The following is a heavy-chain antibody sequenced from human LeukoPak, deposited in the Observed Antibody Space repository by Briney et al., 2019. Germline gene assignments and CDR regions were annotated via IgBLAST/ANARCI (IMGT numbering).Heavy chain of an antibody. CDR3: ARKGSYYYDSSGYLLEYYFDY. CDR1: GGSFNAYY. CDR2: IDHSGRT. Sequence: PSETLSLTCAVFGGSFNAYYWTWIRQAPGKGLEWIGEIDHSGRTNYNPSLKSRVTISVDTSKNQFSLKLSSVTAADTAVYYCARKGSYYYDSSGYLLEYYFDYWGQGTLVTVSS. J-gene: IGHJ4*02. D-gene: IGHD3-22*01. V-gene: IGHV4-34*01.